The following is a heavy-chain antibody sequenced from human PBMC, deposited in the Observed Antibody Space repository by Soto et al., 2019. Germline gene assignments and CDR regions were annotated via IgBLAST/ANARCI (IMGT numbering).Heavy chain of an antibody. D-gene: IGHD1-26*01. CDR2: IYYSGSS. V-gene: IGHV4-59*01. CDR3: ARPCSETYWAAVDV. CDR1: GGSISSYY. Sequence: SETLSLTCTVSGGSISSYYWSWIRQPPGKGLEWIGYIYYSGSSNYNPSLKRRVTISLDTSKNQFSLKLRSVTAADTAVYYCARPCSETYWAAVDVWGQGTMVTVSS. J-gene: IGHJ3*01.